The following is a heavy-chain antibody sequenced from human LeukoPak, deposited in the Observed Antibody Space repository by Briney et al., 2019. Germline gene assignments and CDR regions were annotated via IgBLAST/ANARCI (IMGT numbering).Heavy chain of an antibody. CDR1: GFTFSSYA. J-gene: IGHJ4*02. Sequence: GGSLRLSCAASGFTFSSYAMNWVRQAPGKGLEWVANIRQDGSEKHYMDSVKGRFTISRDNAKNSLYLQMDSLRAEDTAVYYCARPYYYDSSGYYYAFDYWGQGTLVTVSS. CDR3: ARPYYYDSSGYYYAFDY. D-gene: IGHD3-22*01. V-gene: IGHV3-7*01. CDR2: IRQDGSEK.